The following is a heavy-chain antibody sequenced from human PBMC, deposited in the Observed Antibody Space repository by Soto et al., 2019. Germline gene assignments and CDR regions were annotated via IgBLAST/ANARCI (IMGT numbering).Heavy chain of an antibody. Sequence: QVQLVESGGGVVQPGRSLTLSCAASGFTFSRFSMHWVRQAPGKGLAWVAVISYDGGNTHYAESVKGRFNISRDHSKNPVYLQMNNLRGEDPAVYYCARDHGMFLSYYYYGMDVWGQGTTVTVSS. CDR1: GFTFSRFS. CDR2: ISYDGGNT. V-gene: IGHV3-30-3*01. CDR3: ARDHGMFLSYYYYGMDV. J-gene: IGHJ6*02. D-gene: IGHD3-10*02.